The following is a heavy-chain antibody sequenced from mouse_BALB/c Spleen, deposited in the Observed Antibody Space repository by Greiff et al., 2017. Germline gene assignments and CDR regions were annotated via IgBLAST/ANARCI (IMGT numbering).Heavy chain of an antibody. J-gene: IGHJ2*01. CDR3: ASLYYRYYFDY. CDR1: GFTFSSYG. Sequence: EVKLVESGGDLVKPGGSLKLSCAASGFTFSSYGMSWVRQTPDKRLEWVATISSGGSYTYYPDSVKGRFTISRDNAKNTLYLQMSSLRSEDTAMYYCASLYYRYYFDYWGQGTTLTVSS. V-gene: IGHV5-6*01. CDR2: ISSGGSYT. D-gene: IGHD2-14*01.